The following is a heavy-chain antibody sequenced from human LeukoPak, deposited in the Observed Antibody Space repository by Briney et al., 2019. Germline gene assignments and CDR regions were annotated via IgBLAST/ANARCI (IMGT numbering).Heavy chain of an antibody. J-gene: IGHJ4*02. CDR2: INHSGTT. Sequence: PSETLSLTCAVYGGSFKDNYWSWIRQPPGKGLEWIGEINHSGTTNYNPSLKSRVTMSLDTSKNQLSLKLNSVTAADTDVYYCARVPLRFLEPFDNWGQGTLVTVSS. CDR3: ARVPLRFLEPFDN. CDR1: GGSFKDNY. D-gene: IGHD3-3*01. V-gene: IGHV4-34*01.